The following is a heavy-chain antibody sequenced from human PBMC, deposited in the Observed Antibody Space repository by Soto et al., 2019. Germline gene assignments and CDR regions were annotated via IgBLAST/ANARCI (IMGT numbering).Heavy chain of an antibody. V-gene: IGHV4-34*01. J-gene: IGHJ5*02. D-gene: IGHD1-1*01. CDR2: INHRGST. CDR3: ATTNWNHNWFDP. CDR1: GGSFSGYY. Sequence: SETLSLTCAVFGGSFSGYYWSWIRQPPGKGLEWIGDINHRGSTNYNPSLKSRVTISVDTSKNQFSLKLSSVTASGTAVYFCATTNWNHNWFDPWGQGTLVTVSS.